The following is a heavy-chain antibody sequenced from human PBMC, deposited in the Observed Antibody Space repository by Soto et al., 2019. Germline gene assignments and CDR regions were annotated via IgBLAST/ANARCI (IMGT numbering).Heavy chain of an antibody. CDR3: ARVGGFAARLWYYYYGMDV. J-gene: IGHJ6*02. CDR1: GFTFSSYW. V-gene: IGHV3-74*01. CDR2: INSDGSST. Sequence: PGGSLRLSCAASGFTFSSYWMHWVRQAPGKGLVWVSRINSDGSSTSYADSVKGRFTISRDNAKNTLYLQMNSLRAEDTAVYYCARVGGFAARLWYYYYGMDVWGQGTTVTVSS. D-gene: IGHD6-6*01.